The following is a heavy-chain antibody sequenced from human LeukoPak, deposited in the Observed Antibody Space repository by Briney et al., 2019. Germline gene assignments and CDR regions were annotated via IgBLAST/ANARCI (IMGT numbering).Heavy chain of an antibody. CDR2: ISAYNGNT. V-gene: IGHV1-18*01. Sequence: ASVKVSCKASGYTFTSYGISWVRQAPGQGLEWMGWISAYNGNTNYAQKLQGRVTMTGDTSTSTVYMELSSLRSEDTAVYYCARELSYHLGVTSYYYYGMDVWGQGTTVTVSS. CDR1: GYTFTSYG. J-gene: IGHJ6*02. D-gene: IGHD3-10*01. CDR3: ARELSYHLGVTSYYYYGMDV.